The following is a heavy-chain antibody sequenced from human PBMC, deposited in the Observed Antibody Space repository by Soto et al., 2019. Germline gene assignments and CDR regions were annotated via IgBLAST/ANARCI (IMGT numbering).Heavy chain of an antibody. V-gene: IGHV4-34*01. J-gene: IGHJ4*02. Sequence: QVQLQQWGAGLLKPSETLSLTCAVYGGSFXXXXXXWIRXPPGXGXEWIGEINHSGSTNYNPSLKSRVTISXXXXXXXXXXXXXXXXXXXXXXXXXXXXXXXXXXNAGLDYWGQGTLVTVSS. D-gene: IGHD2-2*01. CDR1: GGSFXXXX. CDR3: XXXXXXXXXNAGLDY. CDR2: INHSGST.